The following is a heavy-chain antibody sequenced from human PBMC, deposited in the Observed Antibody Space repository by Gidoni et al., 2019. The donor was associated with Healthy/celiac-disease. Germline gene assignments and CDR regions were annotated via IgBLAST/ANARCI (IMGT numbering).Heavy chain of an antibody. CDR3: ARLGERGEPKAWGVNGSSSQHAFDI. CDR1: GYSFTSYW. CDR2: IDPSDSYT. J-gene: IGHJ3*02. V-gene: IGHV5-10-1*01. D-gene: IGHD3-10*01. Sequence: EVQLVQSGAEVKKPGESLRTSCKGSGYSFTSYWNSWARQRPGKGLEWMGRIDPSDSYTNYSPSFQGHVTISADKSISTAYLQWSSLKASDTAMYYCARLGERGEPKAWGVNGSSSQHAFDIWGQGTMVTVSS.